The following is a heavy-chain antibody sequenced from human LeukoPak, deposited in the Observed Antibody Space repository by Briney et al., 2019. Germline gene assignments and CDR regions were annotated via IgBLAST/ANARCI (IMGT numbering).Heavy chain of an antibody. CDR2: INPNSGGT. CDR1: GYTFTGYY. V-gene: IGHV1-2*02. D-gene: IGHD3-9*01. CDR3: ARDPEGYDILTGYYRY. J-gene: IGHJ4*02. Sequence: ASVKVSCKASGYTFTGYYMHWVRQAPGQGLEWMGWINPNSGGTNYAQKFQGRVTMTRDTSISTAYMELSRLRSDDTAVYYCARDPEGYDILTGYYRYWGQGTLVTVSS.